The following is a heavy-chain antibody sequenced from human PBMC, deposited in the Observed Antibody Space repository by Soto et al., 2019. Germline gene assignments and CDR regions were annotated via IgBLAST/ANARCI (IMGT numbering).Heavy chain of an antibody. CDR1: GAMMKRASYY. Sequence: SQTRSLTRTVSGAMMKRASYYWCWILQRPGEGLEWIGFISYSGNTYHSPSLKSRLVLSVDTSKNQFSLELDFMTAADTAVYYCARLAVPFWRRYRSAYVASWG. CDR2: ISYSGNT. D-gene: IGHD3-3*01. V-gene: IGHV4-31*02. J-gene: IGHJ5*01. CDR3: ARLAVPFWRRYRSAYVAS.